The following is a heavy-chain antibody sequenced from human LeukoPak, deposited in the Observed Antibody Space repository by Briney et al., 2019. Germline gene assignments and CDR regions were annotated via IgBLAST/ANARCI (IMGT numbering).Heavy chain of an antibody. CDR3: ARLVGATPPDY. V-gene: IGHV3-21*01. D-gene: IGHD1-26*01. CDR2: ISSSSSYI. CDR1: GFTFSSYT. Sequence: GGSLRLSCAASGFTFSSYTMNWVRQAPGKGLEWVSSISSSSSYIYYADSVKGRFTISRDNAKNSLYLQMNSLRAEDTAVYYCARLVGATPPDYWGQGTLVTVSS. J-gene: IGHJ4*02.